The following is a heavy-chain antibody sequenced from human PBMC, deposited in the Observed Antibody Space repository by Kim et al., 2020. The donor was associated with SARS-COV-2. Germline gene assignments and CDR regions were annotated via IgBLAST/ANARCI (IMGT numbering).Heavy chain of an antibody. CDR2: ISGSGGST. CDR1: GFTFSSYA. D-gene: IGHD3-10*01. CDR3: AKDLTYYYGSGGLSIGNY. J-gene: IGHJ4*02. V-gene: IGHV3-23*01. Sequence: GGSLRLSCAASGFTFSSYAMSWVRQAPGKGLEWVSAISGSGGSTYYADSVKGRFTISRDNSKNTLYLQMNSLRAEDTAVYYCAKDLTYYYGSGGLSIGNYWGQGTLVTVSS.